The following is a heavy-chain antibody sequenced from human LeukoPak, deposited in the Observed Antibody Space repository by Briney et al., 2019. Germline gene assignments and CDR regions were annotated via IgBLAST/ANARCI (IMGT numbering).Heavy chain of an antibody. CDR3: AKPAYAGYYYYMDV. CDR1: GFTFSSYG. CDR2: ISYDGSNK. D-gene: IGHD3-16*01. V-gene: IGHV3-30*18. J-gene: IGHJ6*03. Sequence: QPGGSLRLSCAASGFTFSSYGMHWVRQAPGKGLEWVALISYDGSNKYYADSVKGRFTISRDNSKNTLYLQMNSLRVEDTAVYYCAKPAYAGYYYYMDVWGKGTTVTVSS.